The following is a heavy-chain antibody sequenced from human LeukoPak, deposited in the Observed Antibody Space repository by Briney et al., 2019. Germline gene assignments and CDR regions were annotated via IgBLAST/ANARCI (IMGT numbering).Heavy chain of an antibody. J-gene: IGHJ4*02. D-gene: IGHD4-17*01. CDR1: GGSISSYY. CDR2: INHSGST. Sequence: SETLSLTCTVSGGSISSYYWSWIRQPPGKGLEWIGEINHSGSTNYNPSLKSRVTISVDTSKNQFSLKLSSVTAADTAVYYCARDVPYGATEDYWGQGTLVTVSS. V-gene: IGHV4-34*01. CDR3: ARDVPYGATEDY.